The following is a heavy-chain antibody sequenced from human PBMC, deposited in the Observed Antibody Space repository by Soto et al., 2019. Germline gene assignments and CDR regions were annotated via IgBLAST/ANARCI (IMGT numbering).Heavy chain of an antibody. J-gene: IGHJ5*02. D-gene: IGHD6-13*01. V-gene: IGHV1-8*01. CDR2: MNPNSGNT. CDR3: ARGIADYKSRFWFDP. Sequence: GASVKVSCKASGYTFTSYDINWVRQATGQGLEWMGWMNPNSGNTGYAQKFQGRVTMTRNTSISTAYMELSSLRSEDTALYYCARGIADYKSRFWFDPWGQGTLVTVSS. CDR1: GYTFTSYD.